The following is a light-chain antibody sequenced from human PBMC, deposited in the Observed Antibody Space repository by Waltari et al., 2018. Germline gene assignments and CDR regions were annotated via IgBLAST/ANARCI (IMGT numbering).Light chain of an antibody. CDR2: RVS. V-gene: IGKV1-5*03. CDR3: QQYNLYST. J-gene: IGKJ2*01. CDR1: QSINIW. Sequence: DIQMTQSSSALSASVGYRVPITCRASQSINIWLAWYKQKEGKAPELLIHRVSTLASGVPSRFSGSGSGTAFSLTISSLQPDDFATYYCQQYNLYSTFGQGTKLKI.